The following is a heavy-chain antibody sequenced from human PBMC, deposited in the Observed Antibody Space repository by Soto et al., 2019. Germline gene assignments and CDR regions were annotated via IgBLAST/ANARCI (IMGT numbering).Heavy chain of an antibody. CDR1: AGTLSSYA. V-gene: IGHV1-69*13. CDR3: ERDGQEGGFGP. J-gene: IGHJ5*02. Sequence: SVKVSCKASAGTLSSYAISWVRQAPGQGLEWMGGIIPIFGTANYAQKFQGRVTITADESTSTAYMELSSLRSEDTAVYYCERDGQEGGFGPWGQGTLVTGSS. CDR2: IIPIFGTA.